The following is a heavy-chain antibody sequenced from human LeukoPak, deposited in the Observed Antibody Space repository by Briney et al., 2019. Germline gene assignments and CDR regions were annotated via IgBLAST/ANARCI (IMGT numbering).Heavy chain of an antibody. J-gene: IGHJ4*02. CDR3: ARHFGSGTYPLDY. V-gene: IGHV4-59*08. CDR1: GGSISGYY. CDR2: IYSSGIT. D-gene: IGHD3-10*01. Sequence: PSETLSLTCTVSGGSISGYYWSWIWQPPGKGLEFVGYIYSSGITNYNPSLESRVSISVDTSKNQFSLRLSSVTAADTAVYYCARHFGSGTYPLDYWGQGTLVTVSS.